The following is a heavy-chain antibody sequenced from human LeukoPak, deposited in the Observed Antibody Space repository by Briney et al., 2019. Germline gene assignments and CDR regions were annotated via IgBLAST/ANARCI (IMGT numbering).Heavy chain of an antibody. CDR1: GFTFSSYA. Sequence: GGSLRLSCAASGFTFSSYAMHWVRQAPGKGLEWVAVISYDGSNKYYADSVKGRFTISRDNSKNTLYLQMNSLRAEDTAVYYCAKSGDVGLRYFDWLLPSFAYWGQGTLVTVSS. J-gene: IGHJ4*02. CDR2: ISYDGSNK. CDR3: AKSGDVGLRYFDWLLPSFAY. V-gene: IGHV3-30-3*02. D-gene: IGHD3-9*01.